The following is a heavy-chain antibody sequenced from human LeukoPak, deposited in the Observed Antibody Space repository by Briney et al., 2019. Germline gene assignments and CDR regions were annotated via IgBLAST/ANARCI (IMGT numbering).Heavy chain of an antibody. J-gene: IGHJ4*02. CDR1: GFTFSSYR. V-gene: IGHV3-21*01. D-gene: IGHD3-10*01. Sequence: GGSLRLSCAASGFTFSSYRMNWVRQAPGKGLEWVSSISMSSSYIYYADSVKGRFTISRDNAKNSLYLQMNSLRAEDTAVYYCVRHAASGGSGVDHWGQGTLVTVSS. CDR2: ISMSSSYI. CDR3: VRHAASGGSGVDH.